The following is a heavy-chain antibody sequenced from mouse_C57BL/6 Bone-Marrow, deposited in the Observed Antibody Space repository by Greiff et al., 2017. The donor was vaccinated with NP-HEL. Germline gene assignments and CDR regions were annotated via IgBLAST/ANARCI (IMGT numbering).Heavy chain of an antibody. V-gene: IGHV1-81*01. CDR3: AREEIYDGYYFAY. Sequence: QVQLQQSGAELARPGASVKLSCKASGYTFTSYGISWVKQRTGQGLEWIGEIYPRSGNTYYNEKFKGKATLTADKSYSTAYMELRSLTSEDSAVYFCAREEIYDGYYFAYWGQGTLVTVSA. CDR2: IYPRSGNT. CDR1: GYTFTSYG. D-gene: IGHD2-3*01. J-gene: IGHJ3*01.